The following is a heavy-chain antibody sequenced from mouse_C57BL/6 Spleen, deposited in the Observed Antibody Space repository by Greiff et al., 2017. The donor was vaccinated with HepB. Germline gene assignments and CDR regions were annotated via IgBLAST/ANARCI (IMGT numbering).Heavy chain of an antibody. CDR3: ASASDSSGYGFAY. CDR2: IWGVGST. D-gene: IGHD3-2*02. CDR1: GFSLTSYG. Sequence: VKLMESGPGLVAPSQSLSITCTVSGFSLTSYGVDWVRQSPGKGLEWLGVIWGVGSTNYNSALKSRLSISKDNSKSQVFLKMNSLQTDDTAMYYCASASDSSGYGFAYWGQGTLVTVSA. J-gene: IGHJ3*01. V-gene: IGHV2-6*01.